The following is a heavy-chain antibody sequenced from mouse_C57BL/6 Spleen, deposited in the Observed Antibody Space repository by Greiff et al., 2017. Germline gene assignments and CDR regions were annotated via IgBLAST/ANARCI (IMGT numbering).Heavy chain of an antibody. Sequence: QVQLQQSGAELVKPGASVKISCKASGYAFSSYWMNWVKQRPGKGLEWIGQIYPGDGDTNYNGKFKGKATLTADKSSSTAYMQLSSLTSEDSAVYFCARLAGNYVYFDYWGQGTTLTVSS. CDR3: ARLAGNYVYFDY. D-gene: IGHD2-1*01. V-gene: IGHV1-80*01. CDR1: GYAFSSYW. CDR2: IYPGDGDT. J-gene: IGHJ2*01.